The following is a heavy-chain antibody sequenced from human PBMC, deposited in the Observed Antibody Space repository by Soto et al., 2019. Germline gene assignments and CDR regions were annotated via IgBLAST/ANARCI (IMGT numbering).Heavy chain of an antibody. CDR2: LWYDGSNK. CDR3: ARDFEDYGDYGWYFDL. CDR1: GFTFSSYG. V-gene: IGHV3-33*01. D-gene: IGHD4-17*01. J-gene: IGHJ2*01. Sequence: QVQLVESGGGVVQPGRSLRLSCAASGFTFSSYGMHWVRQAPGKGLEWVAVLWYDGSNKYYADSVKGRFTISRDNSKNTLYLQMNSLRAEDTAVYYCARDFEDYGDYGWYFDLWGRGTLVTVSS.